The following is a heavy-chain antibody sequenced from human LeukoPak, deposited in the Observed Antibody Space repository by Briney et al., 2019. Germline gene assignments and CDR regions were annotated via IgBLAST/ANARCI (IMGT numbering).Heavy chain of an antibody. CDR2: IKQDGSEK. Sequence: GGSLRLSCAASGFTFSSYWMSWVRQAPGKGLEWVANIKQDGSEKYYVDSVKGRFTISRDNAKNSLYLQMNSLRAEDTAVYYCARVDIVRWDHYYFDYWGQGTLVTVSS. CDR1: GFTFSSYW. D-gene: IGHD4-17*01. V-gene: IGHV3-7*01. CDR3: ARVDIVRWDHYYFDY. J-gene: IGHJ4*02.